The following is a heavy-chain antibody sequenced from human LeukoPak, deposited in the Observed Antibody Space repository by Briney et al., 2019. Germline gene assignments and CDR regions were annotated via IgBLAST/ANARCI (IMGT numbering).Heavy chain of an antibody. J-gene: IGHJ6*02. CDR2: INPNSGGT. V-gene: IGHV1-2*06. CDR1: GYTFTGYY. D-gene: IGHD2-2*01. CDR3: ARDPLGCSSTSCYGDDYYYGMDV. Sequence: GASVKVSCKASGYTFTGYYMHWVRQAPGQGLEWMGRINPNSGGTNYAQKFQGRVTMTRDTSISTAYMELSRLRSDDTAVYYCARDPLGCSSTSCYGDDYYYGMDVWGQGTTVTVSS.